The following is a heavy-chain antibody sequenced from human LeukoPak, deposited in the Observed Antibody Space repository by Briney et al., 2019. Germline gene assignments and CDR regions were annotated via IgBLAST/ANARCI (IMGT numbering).Heavy chain of an antibody. Sequence: TLSLTCTVSGGSISSYYWSWIRQPPGKALEWLALIDWDDDKYYSTSLKTRLTISKDTSKNQVVLTMTNMDPVDTATYYCARATDYYDSSGYYNLDYWGQGTLVTVSS. CDR3: ARATDYYDSSGYYNLDY. J-gene: IGHJ4*02. CDR2: IDWDDDK. CDR1: GGSISSYY. D-gene: IGHD3-22*01. V-gene: IGHV2-70*18.